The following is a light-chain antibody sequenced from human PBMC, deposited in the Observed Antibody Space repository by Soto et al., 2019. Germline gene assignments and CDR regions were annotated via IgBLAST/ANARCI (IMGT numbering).Light chain of an antibody. Sequence: EIVLTQSPATLSLSPGERATLSCRASQSIGSFLAWYQQKPGQAPRLLIYDKSNRATGIPARFSGSGSETDFTLTISSLEPEDSAVYYCQQRSDWPTFGQGTKVEI. V-gene: IGKV3-11*01. CDR1: QSIGSF. CDR3: QQRSDWPT. J-gene: IGKJ2*01. CDR2: DKS.